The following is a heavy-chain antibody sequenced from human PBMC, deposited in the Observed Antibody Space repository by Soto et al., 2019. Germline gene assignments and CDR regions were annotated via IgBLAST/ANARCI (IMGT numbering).Heavy chain of an antibody. CDR1: GYSFTSYW. J-gene: IGHJ6*03. CDR2: IYPGDSGT. V-gene: IGHV5-51*01. Sequence: PGESLKISCKGSGYSFTSYWIGWVRQMPGKGLEWMGIIYPGDSGTRYSPSFQGQVTISADKSISTAYLQWSSLKASDTAMYYCARRAQDIVVVPAATRYYYYYMDVWGKGTTVTVSS. CDR3: ARRAQDIVVVPAATRYYYYYMDV. D-gene: IGHD2-2*01.